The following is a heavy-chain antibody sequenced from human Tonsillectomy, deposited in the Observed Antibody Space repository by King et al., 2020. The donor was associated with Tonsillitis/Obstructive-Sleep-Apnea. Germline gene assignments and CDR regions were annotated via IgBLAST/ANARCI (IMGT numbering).Heavy chain of an antibody. D-gene: IGHD3-10*01. J-gene: IGHJ4*02. CDR2: LWYDGVNTK. CDR1: GFTFASYG. CDR3: ARVPERGLSGYYFDY. Sequence: VQLVESGGGVVQPGGYPRLYCVASGFTFASYGMHCVRQAPGKGRERVAVLWYDGVNTKYVADSVKGRFTICRDNSKHALYLQMNSLRAEDTAVYYCARVPERGLSGYYFDYWGQGTLVTVSS. V-gene: IGHV3-33*01.